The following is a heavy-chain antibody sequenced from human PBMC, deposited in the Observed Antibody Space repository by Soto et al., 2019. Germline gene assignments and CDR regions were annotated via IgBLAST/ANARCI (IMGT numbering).Heavy chain of an antibody. CDR2: IYWDDDK. CDR3: AHSFYDYIWGSMGYFDY. D-gene: IGHD3-16*01. J-gene: IGHJ4*02. V-gene: IGHV2-5*02. Sequence: QITLKESGPTLVKPTQTLTLTCTFSVFSLSTSGVGVGWIRQPPGKALEWLALIYWDDDKRYSPSLKSRLTITKDTSKNQVVLTMTNMDPVDTATYYCAHSFYDYIWGSMGYFDYWGQGTLVTVSS. CDR1: VFSLSTSGVG.